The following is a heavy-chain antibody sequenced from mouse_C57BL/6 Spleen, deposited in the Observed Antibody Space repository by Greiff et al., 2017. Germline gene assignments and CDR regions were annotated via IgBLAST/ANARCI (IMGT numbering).Heavy chain of an antibody. J-gene: IGHJ4*01. CDR2: IDPSDSYT. Sequence: VQLQQPGAELVRPGTSVKLSCKASGYTFTSYWMHWVKQRPGQGLEWIGVIDPSDSYTNYNQKFKGKATLTVDTSSSTAYMQLSSLTSEDSAVYYVARGYDGYTQARDYWGQGTSVTVSS. CDR1: GYTFTSYW. D-gene: IGHD2-3*01. V-gene: IGHV1-59*01. CDR3: ARGYDGYTQARDY.